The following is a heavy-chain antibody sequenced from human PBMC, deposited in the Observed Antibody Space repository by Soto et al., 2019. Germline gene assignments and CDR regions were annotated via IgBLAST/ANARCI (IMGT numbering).Heavy chain of an antibody. Sequence: GGSLRLSCAASGFTFSSYAMSWVRQAPGKGLWWVSTISGSGSSTYYADSVKGRFTISRDNSRNTLHLQMNSLRAEDTAVFYCAKVKKQRWGQGTLVTVSS. CDR3: AKVKKQR. V-gene: IGHV3-23*01. CDR2: ISGSGSST. CDR1: GFTFSSYA. J-gene: IGHJ4*02.